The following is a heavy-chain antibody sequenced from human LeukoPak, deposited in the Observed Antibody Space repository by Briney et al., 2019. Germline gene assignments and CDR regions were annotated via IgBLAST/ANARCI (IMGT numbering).Heavy chain of an antibody. D-gene: IGHD4-17*01. CDR2: MNPNSGNT. CDR3: ARGGVYGDYLPQYYYYYGMDV. CDR1: GYTFTSYD. J-gene: IGHJ6*02. Sequence: GASVKVSCKASGYTFTSYDINWVRQATGQGLEWMGWMNPNSGNTGYAQKFQGRVTMTRNTSISTAYMELSSLRSEDTAVYYCARGGVYGDYLPQYYYYYGMDVWGQGTTVTVSS. V-gene: IGHV1-8*01.